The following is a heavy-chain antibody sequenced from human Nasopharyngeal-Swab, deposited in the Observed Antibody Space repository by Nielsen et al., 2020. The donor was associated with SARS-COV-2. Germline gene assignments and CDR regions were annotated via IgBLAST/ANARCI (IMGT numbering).Heavy chain of an antibody. V-gene: IGHV3-53*04. CDR3: ASINATYGGSYLDY. CDR1: GFTVSSNY. Sequence: GESLKISCAASGFTVSSNYMSWVRQAPGKGLEWVSVIYSGGSTYYADSVKGRFTISRHNSKNTLYLQMNSLRAEETAVYYCASINATYGGSYLDYWGQGTLVTVSS. CDR2: IYSGGST. D-gene: IGHD1-26*01. J-gene: IGHJ4*02.